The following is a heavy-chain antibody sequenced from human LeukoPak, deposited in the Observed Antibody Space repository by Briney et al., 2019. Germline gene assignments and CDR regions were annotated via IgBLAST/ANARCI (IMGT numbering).Heavy chain of an antibody. CDR3: AKLSGALYDFWSGYWDYYYGMDV. D-gene: IGHD3-3*01. Sequence: PGGSLRLSCAASGFTFTSYSMSWVRQAPGKGLEWVSGTSDRGDYTYYADSVKGRFTISRDNSKNTLYLQMNSLRAEDTAVYYCAKLSGALYDFWSGYWDYYYGMDVWGQGTTVTVSS. V-gene: IGHV3-23*01. J-gene: IGHJ6*02. CDR1: GFTFTSYS. CDR2: TSDRGDYT.